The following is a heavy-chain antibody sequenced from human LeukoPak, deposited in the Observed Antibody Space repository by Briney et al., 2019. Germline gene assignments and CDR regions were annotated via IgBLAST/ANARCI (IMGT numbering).Heavy chain of an antibody. CDR3: AREIDYYDNSGFSW. V-gene: IGHV1-18*01. CDR2: ISAYNGNT. CDR1: GYAFTSYG. D-gene: IGHD3-22*01. J-gene: IGHJ4*02. Sequence: GASVKVSCKASGYAFTSYGISWVRQAPGQGLEWMGWISAYNGNTKYAQKVQGRVTMTRDMSTSTVYMELSSLRSEDTAVYYCAREIDYYDNSGFSWWGQGTLVTVSS.